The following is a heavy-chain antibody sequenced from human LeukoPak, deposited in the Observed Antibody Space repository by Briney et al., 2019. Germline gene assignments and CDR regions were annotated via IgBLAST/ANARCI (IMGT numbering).Heavy chain of an antibody. CDR1: GYTFTSYG. CDR3: ARDMVDYGDYGSSDY. D-gene: IGHD4-17*01. J-gene: IGHJ4*02. V-gene: IGHV1-18*01. Sequence: GASVKVSCKASGYTFTSYGISWVRQAPGQGLEWMGWISAYNGNTNYAQKLQGRVTMTTDTSTSTAYMELRSLRSDDTAVYYCARDMVDYGDYGSSDYWGQGTLVTVSS. CDR2: ISAYNGNT.